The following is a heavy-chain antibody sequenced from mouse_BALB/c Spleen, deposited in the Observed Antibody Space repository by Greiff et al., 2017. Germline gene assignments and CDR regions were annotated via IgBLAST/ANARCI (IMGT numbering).Heavy chain of an antibody. Sequence: VQLQQSGAELVRPGSSVKISCKASGYAFSSYWMNWVKQRPGQGLEWIGQIYPGDGDTNYNGKFKGKATLTADKSSSTAYMQLSSLTSEDSAVYFGARRGYDYDEGYAMDYWGQGTSVTVSS. CDR2: IYPGDGDT. J-gene: IGHJ4*01. CDR1: GYAFSSYW. CDR3: ARRGYDYDEGYAMDY. V-gene: IGHV1-80*01. D-gene: IGHD2-4*01.